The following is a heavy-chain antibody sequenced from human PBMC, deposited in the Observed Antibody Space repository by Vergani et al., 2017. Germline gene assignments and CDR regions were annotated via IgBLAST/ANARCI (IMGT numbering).Heavy chain of an antibody. V-gene: IGHV4-34*01. J-gene: IGHJ6*02. CDR2: INHSGST. CDR3: ARYYYGSGSYSAQVRYYYGMDV. CDR1: GGSFSGYY. Sequence: QVQLQQWGAGLLKPSETLSLTCAVYGGSFSGYYWSWIRQPPGKGLEWIGEINHSGSTNYNPSLKSRVTISVDTSKNQFSLKLSSVTAADTAVYYCARYYYGSGSYSAQVRYYYGMDVWGQGTTVIVSS. D-gene: IGHD3-10*01.